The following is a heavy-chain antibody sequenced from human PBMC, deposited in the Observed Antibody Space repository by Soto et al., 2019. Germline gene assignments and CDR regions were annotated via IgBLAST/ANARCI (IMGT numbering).Heavy chain of an antibody. Sequence: GESLKISCKASGYSFTNYWSGWVRQMPGKGLEWMGIIYPGDSDTRYSPSFQGQVTISADKSISTAYLQWSSLKASDTAMYFCARGTRWLQLEWYNYYHMDVWGQGTTVTVSS. J-gene: IGHJ6*02. V-gene: IGHV5-51*01. D-gene: IGHD3-10*01. CDR1: GYSFTNYW. CDR3: ARGTRWLQLEWYNYYHMDV. CDR2: IYPGDSDT.